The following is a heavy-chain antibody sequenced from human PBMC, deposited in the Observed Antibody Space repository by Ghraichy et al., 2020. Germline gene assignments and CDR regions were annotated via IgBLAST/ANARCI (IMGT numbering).Heavy chain of an antibody. CDR3: TTDGYDSSGYYDY. CDR2: IKSKTDGGTT. CDR1: GFTFSNAW. V-gene: IGHV3-15*01. Sequence: GGSLRLSCAASGFTFSNAWMSWVRQAPGKGLEWVGRIKSKTDGGTTDYAAPVKGRFTISRDDSKNTLYLQMNSLKTEDTAVYYCTTDGYDSSGYYDYWGQGTLVTVSS. J-gene: IGHJ4*02. D-gene: IGHD3-22*01.